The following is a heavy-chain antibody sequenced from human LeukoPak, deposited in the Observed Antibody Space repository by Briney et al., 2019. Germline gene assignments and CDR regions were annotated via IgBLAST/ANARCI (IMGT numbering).Heavy chain of an antibody. Sequence: PGGSLRLSCAASGFTFSGSAMHWVRQAPGKGLEWVGSIRGKANNYATAYAASVKGRFTISRDDSKNTAYLQMNSLKTEDTAVYYCTRHGNALDIWGQGTMVTVSS. CDR3: TRHGNALDI. CDR1: GFTFSGSA. J-gene: IGHJ3*02. V-gene: IGHV3-73*01. CDR2: IRGKANNYAT.